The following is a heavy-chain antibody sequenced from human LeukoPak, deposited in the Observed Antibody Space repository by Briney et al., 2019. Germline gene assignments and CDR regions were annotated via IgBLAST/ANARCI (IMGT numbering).Heavy chain of an antibody. CDR1: GGSISSYY. CDR2: IYYSGRT. CDR3: ARLIAAAWFDP. J-gene: IGHJ5*02. D-gene: IGHD6-13*01. V-gene: IGHV4-59*08. Sequence: SGTLSLTCTVSGGSISSYYWSWIRQPPGKGLEWIGYIYYSGRTNYNPSLKSRGTISVDTSKNQFSLKLSSVTAADTAVYYCARLIAAAWFDPWGQGTLVTVSS.